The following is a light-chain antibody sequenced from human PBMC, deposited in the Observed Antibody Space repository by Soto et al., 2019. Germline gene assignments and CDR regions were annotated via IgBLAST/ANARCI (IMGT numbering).Light chain of an antibody. J-gene: IGKJ1*01. V-gene: IGKV3-15*01. CDR2: AAS. CDR3: KQYYHWYRT. CDR1: QSVASN. Sequence: EMSVTQSPATLSVSPGERATLSCRASQSVASNLAWYQQKHGQTPRLLIYAASTRATGIPARFSGSGSGTDFNLTITSPQSEDFAVYYCKQYYHWYRTFG.